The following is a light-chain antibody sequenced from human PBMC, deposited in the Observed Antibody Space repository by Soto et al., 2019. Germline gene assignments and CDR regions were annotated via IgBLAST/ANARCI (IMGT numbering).Light chain of an antibody. CDR3: QQYNNQLLT. J-gene: IGKJ4*01. V-gene: IGKV3-15*01. Sequence: EIVMTQSPATLSVSPGERSTLSCRASQSVSSDLAWYQHKPGQAPRLLIYGASTRATGIPVRFSASGSGTDFALTVSSLQSEDFAVYYCQQYNNQLLTVGGGIKVDIK. CDR2: GAS. CDR1: QSVSSD.